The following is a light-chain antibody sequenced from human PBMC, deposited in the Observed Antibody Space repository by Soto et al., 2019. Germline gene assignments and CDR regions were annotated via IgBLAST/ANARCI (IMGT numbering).Light chain of an antibody. CDR1: QSISSW. V-gene: IGKV1-12*01. Sequence: DIQMTQSPSSVSASVGDRVTITCRASQSISSWLAWYQQKPGTVPKLLIYAASSLQGGVPSRFSGSGAGTEFTRTISSLQPEDFGTYYCQQGDSFPITFGQGTRLEIK. CDR3: QQGDSFPIT. CDR2: AAS. J-gene: IGKJ5*01.